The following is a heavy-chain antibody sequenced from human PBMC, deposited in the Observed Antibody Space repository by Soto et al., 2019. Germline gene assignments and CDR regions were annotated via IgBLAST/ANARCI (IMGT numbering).Heavy chain of an antibody. V-gene: IGHV3-23*01. CDR3: APVPAASSYYNLDA. Sequence: EVHLLESGGDLVQPGGSLRLSCAASGFTFSNCAMNWVRQAPGKGLEWVAGIVDSGGRTFYADSVKGRFTISRDNSKNTLYLQMNNLRADDTAVYYCAPVPAASSYYNLDASGQGTTVTVSS. D-gene: IGHD2-2*01. CDR2: IVDSGGRT. CDR1: GFTFSNCA. J-gene: IGHJ6*02.